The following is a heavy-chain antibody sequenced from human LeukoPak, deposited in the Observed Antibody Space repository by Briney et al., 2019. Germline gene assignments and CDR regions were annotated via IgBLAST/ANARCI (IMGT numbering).Heavy chain of an antibody. Sequence: GGSLRLSCAASGFTVSSNYMSWVRQAPGKGLEWVSVIYSGGSTYYADSVKGRFTISRDNSKNTLYLQMNSLRAEDTAVYYCARDLATVRGVNPVDYWGQGTLVTVFS. J-gene: IGHJ4*02. V-gene: IGHV3-66*01. CDR1: GFTVSSNY. CDR2: IYSGGST. D-gene: IGHD3-10*01. CDR3: ARDLATVRGVNPVDY.